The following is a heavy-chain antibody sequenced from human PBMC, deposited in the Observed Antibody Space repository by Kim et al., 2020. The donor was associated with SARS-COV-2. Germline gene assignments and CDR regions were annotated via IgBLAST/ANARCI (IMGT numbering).Heavy chain of an antibody. CDR1: GGSISSGDYY. J-gene: IGHJ5*02. CDR2: IYYSGST. CDR3: ARDERGGGFDP. Sequence: SETLSLTCTVSGGSISSGDYYWSWIRQPPGKGLEWIGYIYYSGSTYYNPSLKSRVTISVDTSKNQFSLKLSSVTAADTAVYYCARDERGGGFDPGGQGTRVTVSS. V-gene: IGHV4-30-4*01. D-gene: IGHD3-10*01.